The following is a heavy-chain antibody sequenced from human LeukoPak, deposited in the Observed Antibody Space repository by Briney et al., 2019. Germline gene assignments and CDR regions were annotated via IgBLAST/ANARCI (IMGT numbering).Heavy chain of an antibody. Sequence: PGGTLRLSCAASGFTFSSYEMNWVSQAPGKGLEWVSYISSNGSNIYYADSVKGRFTISRDNAKNTLYLQMNSLRAEDTAVYYCAELGITMIGGVWGKGTTVTISS. J-gene: IGHJ6*04. CDR2: ISSNGSNI. CDR3: AELGITMIGGV. V-gene: IGHV3-48*03. D-gene: IGHD3-10*02. CDR1: GFTFSSYE.